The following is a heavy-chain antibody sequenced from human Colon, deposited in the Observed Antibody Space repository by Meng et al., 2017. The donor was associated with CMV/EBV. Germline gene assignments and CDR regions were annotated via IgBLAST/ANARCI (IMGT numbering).Heavy chain of an antibody. CDR1: GFTFSNYW. J-gene: IGHJ6*02. D-gene: IGHD6-19*01. CDR3: ARADSSGHFYGMDV. V-gene: IGHV3-74*01. Sequence: GESLKISCVGSGFTFSNYWMHWVRQAPGKGPVWVSRLTTDGRSTSYADSVKGRFTISRDNGKNMLYLQMNSLRVEDTAVYYCARADSSGHFYGMDVWGQGTTVTVSS. CDR2: LTTDGRST.